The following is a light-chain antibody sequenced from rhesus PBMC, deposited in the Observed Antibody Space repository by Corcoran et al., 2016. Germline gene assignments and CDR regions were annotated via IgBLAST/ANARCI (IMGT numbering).Light chain of an antibody. Sequence: DIQMTQSPSSLSASVGDRVTITCRASQGISSWLAWYQQKPGKAPKLLIYKASSLQIGVPSRFSGCGSRTDFTLTISRLQPQDFATYYCQPYNSAPRTFGQGTKVEIK. CDR3: QPYNSAPRT. CDR2: KAS. CDR1: QGISSW. V-gene: IGKV1-21*01. J-gene: IGKJ1*01.